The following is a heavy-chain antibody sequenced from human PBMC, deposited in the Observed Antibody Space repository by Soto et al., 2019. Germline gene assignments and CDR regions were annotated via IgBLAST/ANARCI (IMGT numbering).Heavy chain of an antibody. CDR2: IWYDGSSE. J-gene: IGHJ4*02. Sequence: QVQLVASGGGVVHPGRSLRLSCAASGFTFRTYGMHWVRQAPGMGLEWVALIWYDGSSEYYADSVQGRFTISRDNSKNTLYLQLNSLRVEDTAVYYCARDPHEYSASDFDYWGQGTLVTVSS. D-gene: IGHD2-21*01. CDR1: GFTFRTYG. CDR3: ARDPHEYSASDFDY. V-gene: IGHV3-33*01.